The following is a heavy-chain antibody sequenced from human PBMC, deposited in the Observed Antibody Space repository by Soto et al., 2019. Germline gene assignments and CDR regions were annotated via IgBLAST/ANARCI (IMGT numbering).Heavy chain of an antibody. J-gene: IGHJ4*02. Sequence: EVHLVESGGGLVQPGRSLRLSCAASGFTFDDYAMHWVRQVPGKGLEWVSSISWNSGNIVYADSVKGRFTISRDSANNSLYLQMSSLKTEDTALYYCAKGAVTSFFAYFDYWGQGTLVTVSS. CDR2: ISWNSGNI. CDR3: AKGAVTSFFAYFDY. D-gene: IGHD2-21*02. CDR1: GFTFDDYA. V-gene: IGHV3-9*01.